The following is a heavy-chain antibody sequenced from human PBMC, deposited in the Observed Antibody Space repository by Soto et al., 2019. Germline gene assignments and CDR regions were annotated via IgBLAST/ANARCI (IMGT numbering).Heavy chain of an antibody. CDR2: IYYSGST. Sequence: PSETLSLTCTVSGGSISSYYWSWIRQPPGKGLEWIGYIYYSGSTNYNPSLKSRVTISVDTSKNQFSLKLSSVTAADTAVYYCAREKGRFLAYYMDVWGKGTTVTVSS. CDR1: GGSISSYY. V-gene: IGHV4-59*01. D-gene: IGHD3-3*01. J-gene: IGHJ6*03. CDR3: AREKGRFLAYYMDV.